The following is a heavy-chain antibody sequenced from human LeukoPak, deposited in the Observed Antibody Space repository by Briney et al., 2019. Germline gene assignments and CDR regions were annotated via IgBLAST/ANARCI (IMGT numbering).Heavy chain of an antibody. J-gene: IGHJ4*02. V-gene: IGHV3-23*01. CDR2: ISGSGGST. D-gene: IGHD6-19*01. CDR1: GFTFSSYA. Sequence: GGSLRLSCAASGFTFSSYAMSWVRQAPGKGLEWVSAISGSGGSTYYADSVKGRFTISRDDSKNTLYLQMNSLRAEDTAVYYCARSIAVASSVCDYWGQGALVTVSS. CDR3: ARSIAVASSVCDY.